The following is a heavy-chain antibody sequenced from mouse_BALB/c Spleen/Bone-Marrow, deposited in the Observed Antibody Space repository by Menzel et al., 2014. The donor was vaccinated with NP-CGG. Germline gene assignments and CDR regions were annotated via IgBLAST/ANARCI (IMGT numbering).Heavy chain of an antibody. V-gene: IGHV1-87*01. CDR3: ARTTMITTGGYYAMDY. CDR1: GYTLTSYW. Sequence: VKLVESGAEPARPGASVKLSCKASGYTLTSYWMQWVKQRPGQGLEWIGAIYPGDGDTRYTQKFKGKATLTADKSSSTAYMQLSSLASEDSAVYYCARTTMITTGGYYAMDYWGQGTSVTVSS. CDR2: IYPGDGDT. J-gene: IGHJ4*01. D-gene: IGHD2-4*01.